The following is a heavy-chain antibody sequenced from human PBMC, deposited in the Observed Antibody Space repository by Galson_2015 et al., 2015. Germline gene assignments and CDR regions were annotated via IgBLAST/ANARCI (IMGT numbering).Heavy chain of an antibody. V-gene: IGHV4-59*01. CDR2: IYYSGST. D-gene: IGHD3-10*01. CDR3: ARDSRGGSPGGFSDL. Sequence: GLEWIASIYYSGSTYYNPSLMSRVTISVDTSKNQFSLKTSSVTAADTAVYYCARDSRGGSPGGFSDLWGRGTLVTVSS. J-gene: IGHJ2*01.